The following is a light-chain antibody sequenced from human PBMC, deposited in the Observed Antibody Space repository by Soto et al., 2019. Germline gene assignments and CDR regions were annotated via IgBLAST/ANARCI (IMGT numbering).Light chain of an antibody. CDR3: QQRSNWPPIT. CDR1: QSVSSY. J-gene: IGKJ5*01. Sequence: EIVLTQSPATLSLSPGERATRSCRASQSVSSYLAWYQQKPGQAPRLLIYDASNRATGIPARCSGSRSGTDFTLTISSLEPQDFAVYYCQQRSNWPPITFGPGTRREIK. CDR2: DAS. V-gene: IGKV3-11*01.